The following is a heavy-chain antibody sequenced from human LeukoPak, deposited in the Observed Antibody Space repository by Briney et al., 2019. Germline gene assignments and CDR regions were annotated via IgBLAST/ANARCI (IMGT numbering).Heavy chain of an antibody. CDR3: AKDQVLWFGELREAQIDY. D-gene: IGHD3-10*01. J-gene: IGHJ4*02. V-gene: IGHV3-30*02. CDR2: IRYDGSNK. Sequence: TGGSLRLSCAVSGFTVSGDYMSWVRQAPGKGLEWVAFIRYDGSNKYYADSVKGRFTISRDNSKNTLYLQMNSLRAEDTAVYYCAKDQVLWFGELREAQIDYWGQGTLVTVSS. CDR1: GFTVSGDY.